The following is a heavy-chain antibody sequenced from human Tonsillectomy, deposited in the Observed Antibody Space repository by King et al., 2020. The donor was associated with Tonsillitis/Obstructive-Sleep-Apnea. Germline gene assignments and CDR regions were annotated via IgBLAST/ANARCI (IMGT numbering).Heavy chain of an antibody. Sequence: VQLVESGGGFVQPGGSLRPSCAASGFTFRSYLMSWVRQAPGKGLEWVANIKEDESEKKYVDSVKGRFTISRDNRKKLLYLQMNSLRVEDTAVYYCARAETGSYYYHMDVWGKGTTITVSS. CDR3: ARAETGSYYYHMDV. J-gene: IGHJ6*03. CDR2: IKEDESEK. D-gene: IGHD3-10*01. V-gene: IGHV3-7*04. CDR1: GFTFRSYL.